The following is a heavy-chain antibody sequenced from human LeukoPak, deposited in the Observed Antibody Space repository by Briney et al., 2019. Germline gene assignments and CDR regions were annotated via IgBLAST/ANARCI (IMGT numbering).Heavy chain of an antibody. Sequence: GGSPRLFCVVSGFSVSNSGMSWVSQAPGKGLDWISAISVDGKTTYYADSVKGRFINSRDNSKNTLYLQLSGLRAEDTAVYYCAQGYLSGWYPSWGQGTMVSVSS. J-gene: IGHJ5*02. CDR1: GFSVSNSG. CDR3: AQGYLSGWYPS. V-gene: IGHV3-23*01. CDR2: ISVDGKTT. D-gene: IGHD6-19*01.